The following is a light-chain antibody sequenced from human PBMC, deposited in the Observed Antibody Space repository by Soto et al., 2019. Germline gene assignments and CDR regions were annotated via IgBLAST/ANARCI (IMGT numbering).Light chain of an antibody. CDR3: QQYGNPRIT. Sequence: EVVMTQSPATLSVSPGERATLSCRASETVATNLAWYQQKPGQAPRLLTHGSSTRATGIPDRFSGSGYGTDFTLTISRLEPEDFALYFCQQYGNPRITFGQGTRLEIK. J-gene: IGKJ5*01. V-gene: IGKV3D-15*01. CDR2: GSS. CDR1: ETVATN.